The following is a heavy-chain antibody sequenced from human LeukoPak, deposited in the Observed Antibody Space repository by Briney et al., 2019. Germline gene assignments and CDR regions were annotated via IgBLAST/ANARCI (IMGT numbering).Heavy chain of an antibody. D-gene: IGHD4-11*01. V-gene: IGHV1-46*01. CDR1: GYTFTSYY. CDR2: INPSGGST. J-gene: IGHJ6*03. CDR3: AAAHSITYYYYMDV. Sequence: ASVKVSCKASGYTFTSYYMHWVRQAPGQGLEWMGIINPSGGSTSYAQKFQERVTITRDMSTSTAYMELSSLRSEDTAVYYCAAAHSITYYYYMDVWGKGTTVTVSS.